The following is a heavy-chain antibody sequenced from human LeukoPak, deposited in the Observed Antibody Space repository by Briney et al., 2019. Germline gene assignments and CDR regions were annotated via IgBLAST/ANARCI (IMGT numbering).Heavy chain of an antibody. CDR2: IYPGDSDT. J-gene: IGHJ4*02. V-gene: IGHV5-51*01. CDR3: ARLLPQGIAAAHLEY. CDR1: GYSFTSYW. Sequence: GESLKISCKGSGYSFTSYWIGWVRQMPGKGLEWLGIIYPGDSDTRYGPSFQGQVTISADKSISTAYLQWSSLKASDTAMYYCARLLPQGIAAAHLEYWGQGTLVTVSS. D-gene: IGHD6-13*01.